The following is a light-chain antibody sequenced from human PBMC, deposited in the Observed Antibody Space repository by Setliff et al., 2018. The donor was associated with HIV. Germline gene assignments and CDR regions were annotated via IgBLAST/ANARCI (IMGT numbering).Light chain of an antibody. V-gene: IGLV1-47*01. CDR2: KNW. CDR1: RSSITSNY. J-gene: IGLJ2*01. Sequence: QSVLPQPPSASGTPGQRVTISCSGSRSSITSNYVYWYQQLPGRAPKLLMYKNWQRASGVPDRFSGSKSGTSAFLAISDLRSEDEADYYCATWDDSLSGVVIGGGTQLTIL. CDR3: ATWDDSLSGVV.